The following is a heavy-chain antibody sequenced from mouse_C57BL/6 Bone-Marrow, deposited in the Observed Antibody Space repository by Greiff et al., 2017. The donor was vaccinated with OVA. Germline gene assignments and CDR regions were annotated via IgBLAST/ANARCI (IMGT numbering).Heavy chain of an antibody. CDR1: GYTFTDYY. V-gene: IGHV1-26*01. Sequence: VQLQQSGPELVKPGASVKISCKASGYTFTDYYMNWVKQSHGKSLEWIGDINPNNGGTSYNQKFKGKATLTVDKSSSTAYMELRSLTSEDSAVYYCARREGRRWYFDVWGTGTTVTVSS. J-gene: IGHJ1*03. CDR3: ARREGRRWYFDV. CDR2: INPNNGGT.